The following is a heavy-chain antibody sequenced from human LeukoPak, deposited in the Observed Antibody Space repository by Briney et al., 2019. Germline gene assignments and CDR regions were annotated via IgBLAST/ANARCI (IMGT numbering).Heavy chain of an antibody. J-gene: IGHJ2*01. V-gene: IGHV4-31*03. CDR2: IYYSGST. D-gene: IGHD4-23*01. CDR1: GGSISSGGYY. Sequence: SETLSLTCTVSGGSISSGGYYWSWIRQHPGKGLEWIGYIYYSGSTYYNPSPKSRVTISVDTSKNQFSLKLSFVTAADTAVYYWARDRYTVVSWYFDLWGRGTLVTVSS. CDR3: ARDRYTVVSWYFDL.